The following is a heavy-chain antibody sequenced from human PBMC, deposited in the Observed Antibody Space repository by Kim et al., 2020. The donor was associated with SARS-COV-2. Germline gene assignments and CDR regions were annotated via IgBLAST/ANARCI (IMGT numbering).Heavy chain of an antibody. Sequence: GGSLRLSCAASGFTFSSYAMHWVRQAPGKGLEWVAVISYDGSNKYYADSVKGRFTISRDNSKNTLYLQMNSLRAEDTAVYYCARDSGVVVISLGFDYWGQGTLVTVSS. CDR2: ISYDGSNK. CDR3: ARDSGVVVISLGFDY. V-gene: IGHV3-30*04. J-gene: IGHJ4*02. D-gene: IGHD3-22*01. CDR1: GFTFSSYA.